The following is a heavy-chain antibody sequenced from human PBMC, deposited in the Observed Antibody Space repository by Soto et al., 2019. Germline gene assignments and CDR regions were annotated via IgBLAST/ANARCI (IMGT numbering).Heavy chain of an antibody. V-gene: IGHV3-23*01. J-gene: IGHJ4*02. CDR2: ISGLGGSK. CDR3: AKEDSGSYSLLGPRSPFDY. CDR1: GFTFSSYA. D-gene: IGHD1-26*01. Sequence: PAGSLSLSCAASGFTFSSYAMSWVRQAPGKELEWVSAISGLGGSKYYADAVTSRFTISRDNSKNTLYLQMNSLRAEDTAVYYCAKEDSGSYSLLGPRSPFDYWGQGTLVTVSX.